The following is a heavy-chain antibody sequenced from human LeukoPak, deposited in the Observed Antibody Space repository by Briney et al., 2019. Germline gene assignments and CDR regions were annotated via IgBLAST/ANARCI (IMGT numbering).Heavy chain of an antibody. V-gene: IGHV1-8*01. J-gene: IGHJ4*02. D-gene: IGHD5-18*01. CDR1: GYTFTSYD. CDR3: AKGGYSYGSKFDY. Sequence: ASVKVSCKASGYTFTSYDINWVRQATGQGLEWMGWMNPNSGNTGYAQKFQGRATMTRDTSISTAYMELSSLRSEDTAVYYCAKGGYSYGSKFDYWGQGTLDTVSS. CDR2: MNPNSGNT.